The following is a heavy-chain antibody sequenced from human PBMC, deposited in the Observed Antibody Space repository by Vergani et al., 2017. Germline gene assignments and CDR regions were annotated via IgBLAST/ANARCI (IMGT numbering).Heavy chain of an antibody. CDR2: INYSGST. CDR3: AKRIYSSGWYGDAFDI. CDR1: GGSISSYY. Sequence: QVQLQESGPGLVKPSETLSLTCTVSGGSISSYYWSWIRQPPGKGLEWIGYINYSGSTNYNPSLKSRVTISVDTSKNQFSLKLSSVTAADTAVYYCAKRIYSSGWYGDAFDIWGQGTMVTVSS. D-gene: IGHD6-19*01. V-gene: IGHV4-59*08. J-gene: IGHJ3*02.